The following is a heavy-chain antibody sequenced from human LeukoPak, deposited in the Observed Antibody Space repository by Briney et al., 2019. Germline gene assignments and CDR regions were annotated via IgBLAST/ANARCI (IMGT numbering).Heavy chain of an antibody. CDR3: ARGGIAAAGNWFDP. V-gene: IGHV1-69*04. CDR1: GGTFTSYA. J-gene: IGHJ5*02. CDR2: IIPILGIA. D-gene: IGHD6-13*01. Sequence: GSSVKVSCKASGGTFTSYAISWVRQAPGQGLEWMGRIIPILGIANYAQKFQGRVTITADKSTSTAYMELSSLRSEDTAVYYCARGGIAAAGNWFDPWGQGTLVTVSS.